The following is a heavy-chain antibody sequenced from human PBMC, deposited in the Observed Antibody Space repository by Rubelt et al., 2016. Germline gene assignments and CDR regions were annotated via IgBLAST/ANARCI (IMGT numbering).Heavy chain of an antibody. Sequence: QLQLQESGPGLVKPSETLPLTCIVSGGSISSSSYYWGWIRQSPGKGLEWIGYFLYSGSTNFNPSLRSRATISLDTSKNQFATRLGAGTAADTAVYYCATGWMITNLDHWGQGTLVAVSS. CDR3: ATGWMITNLDH. D-gene: IGHD3-16*01. CDR1: GGSISSSSYY. CDR2: FLYSGST. J-gene: IGHJ4*02. V-gene: IGHV4-61*05.